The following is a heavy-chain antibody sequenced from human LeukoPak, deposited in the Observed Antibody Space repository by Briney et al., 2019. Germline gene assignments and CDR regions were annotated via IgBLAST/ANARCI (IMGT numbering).Heavy chain of an antibody. CDR2: ISSSSSYI. J-gene: IGHJ4*02. Sequence: PGGSLRLSCAASGFTFSSYSMNWVRQAPGKGLEWVSSISSSSSYIYYADSVKGRFTISRDNAKNSLYLQMNSLRAEDTAVYYCARGSALAGSRHPSDYWGQGTLVTVSS. D-gene: IGHD6-25*01. V-gene: IGHV3-21*01. CDR3: ARGSALAGSRHPSDY. CDR1: GFTFSSYS.